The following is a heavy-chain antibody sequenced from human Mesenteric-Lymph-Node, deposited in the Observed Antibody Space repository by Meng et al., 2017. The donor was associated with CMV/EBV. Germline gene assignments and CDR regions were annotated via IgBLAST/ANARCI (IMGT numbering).Heavy chain of an antibody. D-gene: IGHD2-2*01. J-gene: IGHJ5*02. Sequence: ASVKVSCKASGYTFTGYYMHWVRQAPGQGLEWMGWINPNSGGTNYEQKFQGRLTIIWDTYISTAFMELSRMRSDDTAVYYCARDLGNIVVVPAAPYTCFDPWGQGTLVTVSS. CDR3: ARDLGNIVVVPAAPYTCFDP. CDR1: GYTFTGYY. CDR2: INPNSGGT. V-gene: IGHV1-2*02.